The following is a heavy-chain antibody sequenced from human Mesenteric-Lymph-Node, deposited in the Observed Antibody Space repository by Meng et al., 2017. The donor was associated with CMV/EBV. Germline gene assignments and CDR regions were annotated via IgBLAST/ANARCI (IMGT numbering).Heavy chain of an antibody. Sequence: GESLKISCAASGFTFGYYAMHWVRQAPGKGLEWVAVISYDGDKKYYADSVKGRFTISRDTSKNTQYLQMNSLRAEDTAVYYCASGVGVGMDVWGQGTTVTVSS. J-gene: IGHJ6*02. V-gene: IGHV3-30*04. D-gene: IGHD2-15*01. CDR3: ASGVGVGMDV. CDR1: GFTFGYYA. CDR2: ISYDGDKK.